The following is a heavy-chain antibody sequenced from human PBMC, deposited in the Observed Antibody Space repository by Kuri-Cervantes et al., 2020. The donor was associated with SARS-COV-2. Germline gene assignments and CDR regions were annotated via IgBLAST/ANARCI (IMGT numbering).Heavy chain of an antibody. Sequence: GESLKISCAASGFTFSNAWMSWVRQAPGKGLEWVGRIKSKTDGGTTDYAAPVKGRFTISRDDSKNTLYLQMNSLKTEDTAVYYCTTVEAELQIVVVPAAMPPPPYGMDVWGQGTTVTVSS. CDR2: IKSKTDGGTT. D-gene: IGHD2-2*01. CDR3: TTVEAELQIVVVPAAMPPPPYGMDV. J-gene: IGHJ6*02. V-gene: IGHV3-15*01. CDR1: GFTFSNAW.